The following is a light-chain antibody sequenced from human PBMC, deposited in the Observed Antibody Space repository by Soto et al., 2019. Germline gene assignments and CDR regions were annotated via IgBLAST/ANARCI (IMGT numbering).Light chain of an antibody. V-gene: IGKV3-15*01. CDR3: QQYNKWPL. CDR2: DAS. J-gene: IGKJ3*01. Sequence: EIVMTQSPATLSVSPGERATLSCRASQRVSRNLAWYQQKPGQAPRLLIYDASTRATGIPGRFSGSGSGTEFTLTIARLQSEDFAVYYCQQYNKWPLFGPGTKVDIK. CDR1: QRVSRN.